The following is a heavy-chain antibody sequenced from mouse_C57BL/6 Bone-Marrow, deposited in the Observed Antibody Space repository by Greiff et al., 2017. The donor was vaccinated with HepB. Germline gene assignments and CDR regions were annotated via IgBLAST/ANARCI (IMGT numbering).Heavy chain of an antibody. V-gene: IGHV1-64*01. D-gene: IGHD2-13*01. CDR1: GYTFTSYW. CDR2: IHPNSGIT. Sequence: QVQLQQPGAELVKPGASVKLSCKASGYTFTSYWMHWVKQRPGQGLEWIGMIHPNSGITNYNEKFKSKATLTVDKSSSTAYMQLSSPTSEDSAVYFSARRGLLYYSAMDSWGQGTSVTASS. CDR3: ARRGLLYYSAMDS. J-gene: IGHJ4*01.